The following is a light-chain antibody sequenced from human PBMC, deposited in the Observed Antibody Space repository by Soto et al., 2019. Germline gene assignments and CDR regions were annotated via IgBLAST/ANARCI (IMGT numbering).Light chain of an antibody. CDR1: QSVRISY. V-gene: IGKV3-20*01. CDR2: GAS. J-gene: IGKJ2*01. CDR3: QQYGTSPYT. Sequence: EIVLTQSPGTLSLSPGERATLSCRASQSVRISYLAWYQQKPGQAPRLLIYGASSRATGVPDRFSGSGSGTDFTLTISRLEPVDFAVYYCQQYGTSPYTFGQGTKLEI.